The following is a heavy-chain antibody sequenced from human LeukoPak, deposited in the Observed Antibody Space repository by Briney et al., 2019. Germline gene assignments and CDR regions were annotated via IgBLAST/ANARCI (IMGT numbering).Heavy chain of an antibody. Sequence: ASVKVSCKASGYTFTSYGISWVRQAPGQGLEWMGWMNPNSGNTGYAQKFQGRVTITRNTSISTAYMELSSLRSEDTAVYYCARGGCSSTSCYISWSYYYYMDVWGKGTTVTVSS. CDR3: ARGGCSSTSCYISWSYYYYMDV. CDR2: MNPNSGNT. J-gene: IGHJ6*03. V-gene: IGHV1-8*03. CDR1: GYTFTSYG. D-gene: IGHD2-2*02.